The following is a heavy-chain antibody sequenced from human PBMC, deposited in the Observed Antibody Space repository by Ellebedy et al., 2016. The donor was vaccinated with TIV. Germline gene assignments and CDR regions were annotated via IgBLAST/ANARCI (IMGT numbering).Heavy chain of an antibody. Sequence: MPGGSLRLSCSASGFSFSGFYMTWIRQAPGKGLEWIGSIYHNGITYYNPSLKSRVTIFIDTSKSQFSLNLGSVTSADTAVYYCARDPALPRGRFDPWGQGTLVTVSS. CDR1: GFSFSGFY. CDR3: ARDPALPRGRFDP. J-gene: IGHJ5*02. V-gene: IGHV4-38-2*02. CDR2: IYHNGIT.